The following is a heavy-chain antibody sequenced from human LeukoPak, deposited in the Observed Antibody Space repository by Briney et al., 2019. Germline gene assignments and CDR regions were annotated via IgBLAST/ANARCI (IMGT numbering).Heavy chain of an antibody. D-gene: IGHD2-2*02. Sequence: SETLSLTCTVSGGSISSGGYYWSWIRQHPGKGLEGIGYIYSSGSTYYNPSLESRVSISLDTSKNQFSLKLSSVTAADTAVYYCARTFDCSSTSCYTGFDYWGLGTLVTVSS. V-gene: IGHV4-31*03. CDR1: GGSISSGGYY. CDR2: IYSSGST. J-gene: IGHJ4*02. CDR3: ARTFDCSSTSCYTGFDY.